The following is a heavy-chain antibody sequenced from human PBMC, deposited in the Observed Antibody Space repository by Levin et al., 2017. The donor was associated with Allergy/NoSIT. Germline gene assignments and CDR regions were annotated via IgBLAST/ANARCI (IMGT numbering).Heavy chain of an antibody. Sequence: GASVKVSCKASGYTFTGYYMHWVRQAPGQGLEWMGWINPNSGGTKYAQKFQGRVTMTRDTSINTAYMELSSLRSDDTAVYYCARDRGGADYCMDVWGQGTTVTVSS. CDR3: ARDRGGADYCMDV. J-gene: IGHJ6*02. D-gene: IGHD3-16*01. V-gene: IGHV1-2*02. CDR2: INPNSGGT. CDR1: GYTFTGYY.